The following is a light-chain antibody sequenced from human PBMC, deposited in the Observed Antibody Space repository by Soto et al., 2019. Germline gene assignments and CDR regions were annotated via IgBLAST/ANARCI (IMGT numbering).Light chain of an antibody. J-gene: IGKJ3*01. CDR1: QSVSSSY. CDR2: GAS. Sequence: EIVLTQSPGTLSLSPGERATLSCRASQSVSSSYLAWYQQKPGQAPRLLIYGASSRATGIPVRFSGSGSGTDFTVTISRLEPEDFAVYYCQQDGSSPLFTFGPGTKVDIK. V-gene: IGKV3-20*01. CDR3: QQDGSSPLFT.